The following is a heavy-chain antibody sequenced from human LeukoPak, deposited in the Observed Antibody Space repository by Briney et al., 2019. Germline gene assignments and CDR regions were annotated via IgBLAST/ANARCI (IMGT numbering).Heavy chain of an antibody. CDR1: GFTFSSYA. Sequence: AGGSLRLSCAASGFTFSSYAMSWVRQAPGKGLEWVSAISGSGGSTYYADSVKGRFTISRDNSKNTLYLQMNSLRAEDTAVYYCANLVATTYYFDYWGQGTLVTVSS. CDR2: ISGSGGST. V-gene: IGHV3-23*01. J-gene: IGHJ4*02. D-gene: IGHD5-12*01. CDR3: ANLVATTYYFDY.